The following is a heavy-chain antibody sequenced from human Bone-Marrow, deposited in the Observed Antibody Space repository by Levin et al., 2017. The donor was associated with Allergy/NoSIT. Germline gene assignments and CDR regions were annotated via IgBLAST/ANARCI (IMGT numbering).Heavy chain of an antibody. J-gene: IGHJ4*02. Sequence: QPGESLKISCAASGFSFRSYWMHWVRQAPGKGLVWVSRINSDGSSTSYADSVKGRFTISRDNAKNTLYLQMNSLRGEDTAVYYCARGTRIDYFDYWGQGTLVTVSS. D-gene: IGHD2-15*01. CDR1: GFSFRSYW. CDR2: INSDGSST. V-gene: IGHV3-74*01. CDR3: ARGTRIDYFDY.